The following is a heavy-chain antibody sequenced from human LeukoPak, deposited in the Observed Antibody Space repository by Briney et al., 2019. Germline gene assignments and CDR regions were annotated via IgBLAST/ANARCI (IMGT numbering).Heavy chain of an antibody. CDR3: ARVRRTIFGVTGSFDY. CDR2: INPSGGST. CDR1: GYTFTSYY. D-gene: IGHD3-3*01. V-gene: IGHV1-46*01. J-gene: IGHJ4*02. Sequence: ASVKVSCKASGYTFTSYYMHWVRQAPGQGLEWMGIINPSGGSTSYAQKFQGRVTMTRDTSTSTVYMELSSLRSEDTAVYYCARVRRTIFGVTGSFDYWGQGTLVTVSS.